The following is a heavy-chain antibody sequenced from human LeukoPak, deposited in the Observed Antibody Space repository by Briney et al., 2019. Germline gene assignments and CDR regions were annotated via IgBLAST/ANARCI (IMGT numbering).Heavy chain of an antibody. J-gene: IGHJ3*02. Sequence: PGGSLRLSCAASGFTFSSYAMSWVRQAPGKGLEWVSAISSSGGSTYYSDSVRGRFTISRDNSKNTLYLQMNSLRAEDTAVYYCANLQGLIRQQLVLGAFDIWGQGTMVTVSS. V-gene: IGHV3-23*01. D-gene: IGHD6-13*01. CDR1: GFTFSSYA. CDR2: ISSSGGST. CDR3: ANLQGLIRQQLVLGAFDI.